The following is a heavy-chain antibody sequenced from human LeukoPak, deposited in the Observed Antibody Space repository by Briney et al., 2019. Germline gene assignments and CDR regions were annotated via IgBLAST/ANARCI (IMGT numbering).Heavy chain of an antibody. D-gene: IGHD5-18*01. V-gene: IGHV4-4*07. Sequence: SETLSLTCAVSGGSISNYYWSWIRQPAGKGLEWLGRIYFTGSTIYNPSLTSRVTMSLDTSKRQFSLKLDSVTAADTAVYYCVRDVDTFFDDWGQGTLVTVSS. J-gene: IGHJ4*02. CDR3: VRDVDTFFDD. CDR1: GGSISNYY. CDR2: IYFTGST.